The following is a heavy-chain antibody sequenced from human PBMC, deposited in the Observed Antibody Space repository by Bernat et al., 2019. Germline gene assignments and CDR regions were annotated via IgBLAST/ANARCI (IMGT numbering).Heavy chain of an antibody. J-gene: IGHJ4*02. CDR3: ARLGGYGVGY. Sequence: QVQLQESGPGLVKPSETLSLTCTVSGGSISSYYWSWIRQPPGKGLEWIGYIYYSGSTNYNPSLKSRVTISVDTSKNQFSLKLSSVTAAGTAVYYCARLGGYGVGYWGQGTLVTVSS. CDR2: IYYSGST. D-gene: IGHD5-12*01. V-gene: IGHV4-59*08. CDR1: GGSISSYY.